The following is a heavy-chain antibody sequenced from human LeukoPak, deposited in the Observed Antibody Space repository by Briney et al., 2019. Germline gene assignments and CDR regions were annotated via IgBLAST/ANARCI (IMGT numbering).Heavy chain of an antibody. Sequence: PGGSLRLSCAASGFTFSSYAMSWVRQAPGKGLEWVSGITGSGLSTYYADSVKGRFTISRDNSKNTLYLRMNSLRAEDTAVYFCAKDGGFSSGWSLGQGTLVTVSS. CDR1: GFTFSSYA. CDR2: ITGSGLST. CDR3: AKDGGFSSGWS. D-gene: IGHD6-19*01. J-gene: IGHJ5*02. V-gene: IGHV3-23*01.